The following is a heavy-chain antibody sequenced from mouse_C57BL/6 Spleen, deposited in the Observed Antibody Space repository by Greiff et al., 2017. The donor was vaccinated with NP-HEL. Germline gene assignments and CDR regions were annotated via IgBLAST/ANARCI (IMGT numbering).Heavy chain of an antibody. CDR1: GYTFTSYW. J-gene: IGHJ1*03. CDR3: ARDYYYGSALYFDV. D-gene: IGHD1-1*01. Sequence: QVQLQQPGAELVKPGASVKLSCKASGYTFTSYWMHWVKQRPGRGLEWIGRIDTNSGGTKYTEKFKSKATLTVDKPSSTAYMQLSSLTSEDSAVYYCARDYYYGSALYFDVWGTGTTVTVSS. CDR2: IDTNSGGT. V-gene: IGHV1-72*01.